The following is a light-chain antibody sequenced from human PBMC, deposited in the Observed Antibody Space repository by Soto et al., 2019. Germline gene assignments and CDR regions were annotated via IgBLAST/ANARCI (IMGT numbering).Light chain of an antibody. CDR3: QKYNSALIT. V-gene: IGKV1-27*01. CDR1: QAISTS. Sequence: DIQMTQSPSSLSASVGDRVTISCRASQAISTSLNWYQQKPGKAPKLLIYAASSLQTGVPSRFTGSGSATYFTLTISSLQPEDVATYYCQKYNSALITFGQGTRLEIK. CDR2: AAS. J-gene: IGKJ5*01.